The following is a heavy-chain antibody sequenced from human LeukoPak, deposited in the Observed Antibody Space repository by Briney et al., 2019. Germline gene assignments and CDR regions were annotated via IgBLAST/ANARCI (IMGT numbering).Heavy chain of an antibody. J-gene: IGHJ4*02. CDR3: AAGIMIPAGFDY. CDR2: FDPEYGEK. V-gene: IGHV1-24*01. D-gene: IGHD3-16*01. CDR1: GDTLSQLT. Sequence: ASVKVSCKISGDTLSQLTIHWVRQAPGEGLEKMGRFDPEYGEKVFAQTFQGRVTMTGDTSTNTAYMELSSLRSEDTAVYYCAAGIMIPAGFDYWGQGTLVTVSS.